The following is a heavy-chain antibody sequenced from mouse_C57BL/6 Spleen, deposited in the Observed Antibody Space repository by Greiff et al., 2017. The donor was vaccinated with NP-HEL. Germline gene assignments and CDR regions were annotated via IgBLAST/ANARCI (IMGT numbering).Heavy chain of an antibody. J-gene: IGHJ4*01. V-gene: IGHV1-52*01. Sequence: QVQLQKPGAELVRPGSSVKLSCKASGYTFTSYWMHWVKQRPIQGLEWIGNIDPSDSETHYNQKFKDKATLTVDKSSSTAYMQLSSLTSEDSAVYYCARELDDYDGARAMDYWGQGTSVTVSS. CDR3: ARELDDYDGARAMDY. CDR1: GYTFTSYW. CDR2: IDPSDSET. D-gene: IGHD2-4*01.